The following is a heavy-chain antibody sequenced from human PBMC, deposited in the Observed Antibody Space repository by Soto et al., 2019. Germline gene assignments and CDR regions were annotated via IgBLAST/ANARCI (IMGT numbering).Heavy chain of an antibody. D-gene: IGHD1-1*01. CDR3: ARDGDGYPA. V-gene: IGHV3-7*01. J-gene: IGHJ5*02. Sequence: EVQLVQSGGGLVQPGGSLTLSCAASGFTFSRNWMSWVRQAPGKGPEWVANIKEDGSAKYYADAVKGRFTLSRDNVENSLYLQMKSLTVEDTAVYYCARDGDGYPAWGQATLVTVSS. CDR1: GFTFSRNW. CDR2: IKEDGSAK.